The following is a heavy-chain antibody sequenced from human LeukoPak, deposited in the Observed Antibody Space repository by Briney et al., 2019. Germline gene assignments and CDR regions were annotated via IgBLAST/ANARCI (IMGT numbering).Heavy chain of an antibody. CDR2: IYHSGST. D-gene: IGHD2-15*01. CDR3: ARVIGYCSGGSCYSWDY. J-gene: IGHJ4*02. CDR1: GYSISSGYY. Sequence: PSETLSFTCTVSGYSISSGYYWGWIRQPPGKGLEWIGSIYHSGSTYYNPSLKSRVTISVDTSKNQFSLKLSSVTAADTAVYYCARVIGYCSGGSCYSWDYWGQGTLVTVSS. V-gene: IGHV4-38-2*02.